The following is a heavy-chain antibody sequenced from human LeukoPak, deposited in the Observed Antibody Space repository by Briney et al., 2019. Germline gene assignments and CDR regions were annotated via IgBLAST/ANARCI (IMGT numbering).Heavy chain of an antibody. CDR2: ISGSGGST. CDR1: GFTFSSYA. Sequence: QSGGSLRLSCAASGFTFSSYAMSWVRQAPGKGLEWVSAISGSGGSTYYADSVKGRFTISRDNSKNTLYLQMNSLRAEDTAVYYCAKVSGYYDFWSGYLMDAFDIWGQGTMVTVSS. D-gene: IGHD3-3*01. J-gene: IGHJ3*02. V-gene: IGHV3-23*01. CDR3: AKVSGYYDFWSGYLMDAFDI.